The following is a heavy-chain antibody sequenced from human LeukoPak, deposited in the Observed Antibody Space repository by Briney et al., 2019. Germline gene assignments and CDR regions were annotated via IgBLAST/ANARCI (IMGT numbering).Heavy chain of an antibody. J-gene: IGHJ4*01. D-gene: IGHD5-12*01. CDR1: GFNFIDYS. V-gene: IGHV3-48*01. CDR3: ARDHRYAFDN. CDR2: IGISSGNT. Sequence: GGSLRLSCAASGFNFIDYSMNWVRQAPGKGLEWISYIGISSGNTKYADSVKGRFTISRDKARNSLYLQMNSLRVEDTAMYYCARDHRYAFDNWGHGTLVTVSS.